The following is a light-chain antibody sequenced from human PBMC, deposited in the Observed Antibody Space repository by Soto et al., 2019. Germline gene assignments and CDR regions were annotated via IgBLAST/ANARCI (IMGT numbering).Light chain of an antibody. CDR2: DAS. J-gene: IGKJ4*01. Sequence: EIVLTQSPATLSLSPGNRATLSCRASQSVSGYLAWYQQKPGQAPRLLIYDASNRATGIPARFSGSGSGTDFPLNSTRLEPEDFAVYYCQQRSNWPSTFGGGTKVEI. CDR1: QSVSGY. CDR3: QQRSNWPST. V-gene: IGKV3-11*01.